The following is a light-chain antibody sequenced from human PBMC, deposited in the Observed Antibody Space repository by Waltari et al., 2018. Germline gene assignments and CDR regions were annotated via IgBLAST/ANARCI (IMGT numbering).Light chain of an antibody. CDR3: MQSIQLFT. CDR2: EVS. J-gene: IGKJ2*01. Sequence: DIVMTQTPLSLSVTPGQPASIHCKFSQSLLHSDGDTYLYWYLQQSVQPPKLHIYEVSKRFSGVPDRWSGSGSGTDVTLKSSRVEAEDVGVYYCMQSIQLFTFGQGTKLEI. V-gene: IGKV2D-29*01. CDR1: QSLLHSDGDTY.